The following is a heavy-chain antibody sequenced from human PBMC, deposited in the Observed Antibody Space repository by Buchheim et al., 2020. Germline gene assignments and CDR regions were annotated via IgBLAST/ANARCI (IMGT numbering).Heavy chain of an antibody. CDR3: AREGSDFWSGYYYYYYGMDV. Sequence: QVQLVESGGGVVQPGRSLRLSCAASGFTFSSYAMHWVRQAPGKGLEWVAVISYDGSNKYYADSVKGRSTISRDNSKNTMYLQMNSLRAEDTAVYYCAREGSDFWSGYYYYYYGMDVWGQGTT. CDR2: ISYDGSNK. CDR1: GFTFSSYA. J-gene: IGHJ6*02. D-gene: IGHD3-3*01. V-gene: IGHV3-30*04.